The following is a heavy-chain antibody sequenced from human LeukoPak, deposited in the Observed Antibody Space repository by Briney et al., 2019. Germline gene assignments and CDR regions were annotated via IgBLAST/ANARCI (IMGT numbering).Heavy chain of an antibody. CDR3: AKLKEWELPPLDY. CDR1: GFTFSSYG. V-gene: IGHV3-30*02. Sequence: QTGGSLRLSCAASGFTFSSYGMHWVRQAPGKGLEWVAFIRYDGSNKYYADSVKGRFTISRDNSKNTLYLQMNSLRAEDTAVYYCAKLKEWELPPLDYWGQGTLVTVSS. D-gene: IGHD1-26*01. CDR2: IRYDGSNK. J-gene: IGHJ4*02.